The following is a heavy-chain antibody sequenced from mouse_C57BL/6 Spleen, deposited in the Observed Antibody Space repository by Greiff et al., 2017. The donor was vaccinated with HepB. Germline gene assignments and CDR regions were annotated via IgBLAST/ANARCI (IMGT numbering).Heavy chain of an antibody. CDR1: GYTFTSYW. Sequence: QVQLKQPGAELVMPGASVKLSCKASGYTFTSYWMHWVKQRPGQGLEWIGEIDPSDSYTNYNQKFKGKSTLTVDKSSSTAYMQLSSLTSEDSAVYYCARSSSDYFDYWGQGTTLTVSS. D-gene: IGHD3-2*02. V-gene: IGHV1-69*01. CDR3: ARSSSDYFDY. CDR2: IDPSDSYT. J-gene: IGHJ2*01.